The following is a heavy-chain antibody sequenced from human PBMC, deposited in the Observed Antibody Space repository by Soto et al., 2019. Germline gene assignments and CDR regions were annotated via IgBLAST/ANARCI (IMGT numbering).Heavy chain of an antibody. CDR3: AREASVHGGRGLDY. Sequence: QVQLQESGPGLVKPSETLSLTCTVSGGSISNYYWSWIRQPPGKGLEWIGYVYYIGSTNYNPSLRSRVTISVDRSKNQFLLKLSSVTAADTAVYYCAREASVHGGRGLDYWGQGTLVTVSS. J-gene: IGHJ4*02. V-gene: IGHV4-59*12. D-gene: IGHD1-26*01. CDR2: VYYIGST. CDR1: GGSISNYY.